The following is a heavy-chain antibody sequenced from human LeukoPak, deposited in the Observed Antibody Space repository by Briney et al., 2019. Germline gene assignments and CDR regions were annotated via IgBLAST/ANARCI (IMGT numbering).Heavy chain of an antibody. V-gene: IGHV3-21*01. Sequence: GGSLRLSCAASGFTFSNFGINWVRQAPGKGLEWVSSISSSSSYISYADSVKGRFTTSRDNAKNSLDLQMNSLRAEDTAVYYCAILEQWLALDHWGQGTLVRVSS. CDR3: AILEQWLALDH. CDR1: GFTFSNFG. CDR2: ISSSSSYI. D-gene: IGHD6-19*01. J-gene: IGHJ4*02.